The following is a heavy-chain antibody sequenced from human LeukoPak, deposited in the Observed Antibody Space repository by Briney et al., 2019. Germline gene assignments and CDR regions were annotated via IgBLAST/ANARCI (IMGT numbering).Heavy chain of an antibody. J-gene: IGHJ5*02. CDR2: INPNSGGT. CDR1: GYAFTGYY. D-gene: IGHD5-24*01. Sequence: ASVKVSCKASGYAFTGYYLHWVRQAPGQGLEWMGWINPNSGGTKYAQKFQGRVTMTRDTSISTAYMEMSGLRSDDTAVFYCARVGRDGYNVNFFDPWGQGSLVPVSS. CDR3: ARVGRDGYNVNFFDP. V-gene: IGHV1-2*02.